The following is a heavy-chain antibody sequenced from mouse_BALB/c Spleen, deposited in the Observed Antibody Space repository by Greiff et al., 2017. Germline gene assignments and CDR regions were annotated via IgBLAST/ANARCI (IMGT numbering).Heavy chain of an antibody. CDR2: ISSGGGST. CDR1: GFAFSSYD. V-gene: IGHV5-12-1*01. J-gene: IGHJ4*01. Sequence: EVHLVESGGGLVKPGGSLKLSCAASGFAFSSYDMSWVRQTPEKRLEWVAYISSGGGSTYYPDTVKGRFTISRDNAKNTLYLQMSSLKSEDTAMYYCARHFGGEGDYWGQGTSVTVSS. CDR3: ARHFGGEGDY.